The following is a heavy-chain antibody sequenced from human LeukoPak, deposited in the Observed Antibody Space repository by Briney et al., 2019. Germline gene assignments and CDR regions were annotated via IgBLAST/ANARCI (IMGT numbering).Heavy chain of an antibody. V-gene: IGHV3-23*01. J-gene: IGHJ4*02. D-gene: IGHD2-15*01. CDR1: GFTFSSYA. CDR3: AKVKGWWPPTSADY. CDR2: FSGSGGST. Sequence: PGGSLRLSCAASGFTFSSYAMSWVRQAPGKGLECISGFSGSGGSTYYADSVKGRFTISRDNSKNTLYLQMNSLRAEDTAVYYCAKVKGWWPPTSADYWGQGTLVTVSS.